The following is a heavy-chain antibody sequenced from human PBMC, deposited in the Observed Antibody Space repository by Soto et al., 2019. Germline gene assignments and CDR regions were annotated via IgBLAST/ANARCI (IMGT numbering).Heavy chain of an antibody. V-gene: IGHV4-39*01. CDR1: GASIGSGVYY. CDR2: IFYLGNT. Sequence: SETLSLTCTVSGASIGSGVYYWVWVRQSPGKGLEWIGNIFYLGNTYYNPSLKSRLTISLDTSKNQFSLKLTSVAAADTAVYYCARQSVSSGTAMGVYYYYMDVWGTGTTVTVSS. CDR3: ARQSVSSGTAMGVYYYYMDV. J-gene: IGHJ6*03. D-gene: IGHD1-1*01.